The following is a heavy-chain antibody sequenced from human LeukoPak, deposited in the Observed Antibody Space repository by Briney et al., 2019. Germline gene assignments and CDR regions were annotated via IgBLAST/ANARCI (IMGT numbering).Heavy chain of an antibody. D-gene: IGHD3/OR15-3a*01. CDR1: GFTFSSAW. V-gene: IGHV3-15*01. CDR3: TTDRGLY. J-gene: IGHJ4*02. CDR2: VKRKIGGGTT. Sequence: GGSLRLSCAASGFTFSSAWMTWVRQAPGKGLEWVGRVKRKIGGGTTDYAAPVKGRFTISRDDSKTTAYMQMNSLKTEDTAIYYCTTDRGLYWGQGTLVTVSS.